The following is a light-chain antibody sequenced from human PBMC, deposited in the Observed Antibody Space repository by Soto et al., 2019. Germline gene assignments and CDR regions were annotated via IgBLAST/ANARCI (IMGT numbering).Light chain of an antibody. J-gene: IGLJ1*01. CDR3: CSYAGGGTYV. Sequence: QSALTQPGSVSGSPGQSITISCTGTSNDIGEYDLVSWYQQYPGKAPKLIIYEDKKRPSGVSNRFSGSKSGHTASLTISGLQAEDDSDFYCCSYAGGGTYVFGVGTKLTV. CDR1: SNDIGEYDL. V-gene: IGLV2-23*01. CDR2: EDK.